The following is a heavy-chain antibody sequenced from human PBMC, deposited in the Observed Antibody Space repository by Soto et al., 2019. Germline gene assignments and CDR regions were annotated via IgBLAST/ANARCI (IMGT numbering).Heavy chain of an antibody. Sequence: PTETLSLTCTVSGGSISSYYWSWIRQPPGKGLEWIGYIYYSGSTSYNPSLKSRVTISVDTSKNQFSLKLSSVTAADTAVYYCARHSGNVGYYFDYWGQGTLVTVSS. V-gene: IGHV4-59*08. CDR2: IYYSGST. CDR3: ARHSGNVGYYFDY. CDR1: GGSISSYY. J-gene: IGHJ4*02. D-gene: IGHD1-26*01.